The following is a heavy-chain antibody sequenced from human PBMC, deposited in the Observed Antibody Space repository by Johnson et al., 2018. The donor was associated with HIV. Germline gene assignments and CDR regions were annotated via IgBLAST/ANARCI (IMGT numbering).Heavy chain of an antibody. CDR1: GFTFNKYA. CDR3: ARARMTTVTNDAFDI. J-gene: IGHJ3*02. Sequence: VQLLESGGGVVQPGRSLRLSCAASGFTFNKYAIHWVRQAPGKGLEWVAVISYDGSNKYYADSVKGRFTISRDNSKNTLYLQMNSLRAEDTAVYYCARARMTTVTNDAFDIWGQGTMVTVSS. V-gene: IGHV3-30-3*01. CDR2: ISYDGSNK. D-gene: IGHD4-17*01.